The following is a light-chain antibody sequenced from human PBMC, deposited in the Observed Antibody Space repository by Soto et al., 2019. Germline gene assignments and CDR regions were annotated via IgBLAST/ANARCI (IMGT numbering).Light chain of an antibody. V-gene: IGLV2-23*02. CDR2: EVS. Sequence: QSALTQPASVSGSPGQSITISCTGTSSDVGSYNLVSWYQQHPGGAPKLMIYEVSKRPSGVSNRFSGSKSGNTASLTISGLQAEDEADYYCCSYAGSSTXYVFGTGTKVTVL. CDR1: SSDVGSYNL. CDR3: CSYAGSSTXYV. J-gene: IGLJ1*01.